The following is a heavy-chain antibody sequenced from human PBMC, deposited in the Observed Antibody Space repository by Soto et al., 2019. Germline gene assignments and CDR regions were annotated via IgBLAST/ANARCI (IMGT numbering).Heavy chain of an antibody. J-gene: IGHJ5*02. Sequence: ASVKVSCKASGYTSTGYYMHWVRQAPGQGLEWMGWINPNSGGTNYAQKFQGRVTMTRDTSISTAYMELSRLRSDDTAVYYCARDLYSSSSGYWFDPWGQGTLVTVSS. CDR2: INPNSGGT. CDR3: ARDLYSSSSGYWFDP. CDR1: GYTSTGYY. D-gene: IGHD6-6*01. V-gene: IGHV1-2*02.